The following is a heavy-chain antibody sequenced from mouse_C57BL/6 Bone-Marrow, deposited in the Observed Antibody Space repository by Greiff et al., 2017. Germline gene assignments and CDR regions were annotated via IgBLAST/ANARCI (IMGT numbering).Heavy chain of an antibody. CDR3: APMITTGDWYFDV. Sequence: QVQLQQSGAELAKPGASVKLSCKASGYTFTSYWMHWVKQRPGQGLEWIGYINPSSGYTKYNQKFKDKATLTADKSSSTAYMQLSRLTYEDSAVYYCAPMITTGDWYFDVWGTGTTVTVSS. CDR1: GYTFTSYW. J-gene: IGHJ1*03. V-gene: IGHV1-7*01. CDR2: INPSSGYT. D-gene: IGHD2-4*01.